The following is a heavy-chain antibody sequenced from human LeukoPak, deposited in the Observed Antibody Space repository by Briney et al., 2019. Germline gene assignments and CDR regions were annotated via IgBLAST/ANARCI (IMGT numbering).Heavy chain of an antibody. J-gene: IGHJ3*02. Sequence: HGESLKISCKGSGYSFTNYWIAWVRQMPGKGLEWMGIIYPGDSDTRYSPSFQGQVTISADKSISTAYLHWSSLKASDTAMYYCARCPGGSGNPLAFDIWGQGTMGTVSS. D-gene: IGHD3-10*01. CDR3: ARCPGGSGNPLAFDI. CDR1: GYSFTNYW. V-gene: IGHV5-51*01. CDR2: IYPGDSDT.